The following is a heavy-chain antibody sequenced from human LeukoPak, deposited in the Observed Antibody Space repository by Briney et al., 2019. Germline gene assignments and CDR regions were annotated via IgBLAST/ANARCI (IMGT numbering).Heavy chain of an antibody. V-gene: IGHV3-53*01. J-gene: IGHJ4*02. CDR1: GFTVSSNY. CDR2: IYSGGST. D-gene: IGHD6-19*01. Sequence: GGSLRLSCAASGFTVSSNYMSWVRQAPGKGLEWVSVIYSGGSTYYADSVKGRFTISRDNSKNTLYLQMNSLRAEDTAVYYCAKVLEWLTDRIYYFDYWGQGTLVTVSS. CDR3: AKVLEWLTDRIYYFDY.